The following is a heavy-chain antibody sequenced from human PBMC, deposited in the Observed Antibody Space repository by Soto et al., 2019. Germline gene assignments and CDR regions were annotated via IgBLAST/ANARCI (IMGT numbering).Heavy chain of an antibody. CDR2: IYYSGST. V-gene: IGHV4-39*01. J-gene: IGHJ6*02. D-gene: IGHD3-22*01. CDR3: ARPRGNYDSSGYYYYYYGMDV. Sequence: SETLSLTCTVSGGSISSSSYYWGWIRQPPGKGLEWIGSIYYSGSTYYNPSLKSRVTISVDTSKNQFSLKLSSVTAADTAVYYCARPRGNYDSSGYYYYYYGMDVWGQGTTVTVSS. CDR1: GGSISSSSYY.